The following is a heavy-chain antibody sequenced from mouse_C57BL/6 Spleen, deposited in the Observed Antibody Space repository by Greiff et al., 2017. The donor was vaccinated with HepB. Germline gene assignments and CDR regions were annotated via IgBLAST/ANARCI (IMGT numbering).Heavy chain of an antibody. D-gene: IGHD2-3*01. Sequence: EVNLVESGEGLVKPGGSLKLSCAASGFTFSSYAMSWVRQTPEKRLEWVAYISSGGDYIYYADTVKGRFTISRDNARNTLYLQMSSLKSEDTAMYYCTRDLRTYDFDYWGQGTTLTVSS. CDR2: ISSGGDYI. V-gene: IGHV5-9-1*02. CDR3: TRDLRTYDFDY. CDR1: GFTFSSYA. J-gene: IGHJ2*01.